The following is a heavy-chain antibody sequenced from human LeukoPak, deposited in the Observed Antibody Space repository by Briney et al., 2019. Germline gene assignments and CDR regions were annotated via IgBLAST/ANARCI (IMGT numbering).Heavy chain of an antibody. D-gene: IGHD1-26*01. Sequence: PSETLSLTCTVSGGSISSYYWSWIRQPPGKGLAWIGYIYYSGSTNYNPSLKSRVTISVGTSKNQFSLKLSSVTAAATAVYYCGRDSASGSQTWFDHWGQGTLVTVSS. CDR3: GRDSASGSQTWFDH. J-gene: IGHJ5*02. CDR1: GGSISSYY. V-gene: IGHV4-59*01. CDR2: IYYSGST.